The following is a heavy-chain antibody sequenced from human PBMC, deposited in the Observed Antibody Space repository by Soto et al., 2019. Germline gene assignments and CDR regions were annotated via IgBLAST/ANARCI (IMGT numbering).Heavy chain of an antibody. CDR3: ARGGSLYWYFDL. CDR1: GYTFTNYA. J-gene: IGHJ2*01. D-gene: IGHD1-26*01. V-gene: IGHV1-3*01. Sequence: QVQLVQSGAEVKKPGASVKVSCKASGYTFTNYAMHWVRQAPGQRLEWMGWINAGNGNTKYSQKFQGRGTISRATSASTAYMELSSLRSEDTAVYYCARGGSLYWYFDLWGRGTLVTVSS. CDR2: INAGNGNT.